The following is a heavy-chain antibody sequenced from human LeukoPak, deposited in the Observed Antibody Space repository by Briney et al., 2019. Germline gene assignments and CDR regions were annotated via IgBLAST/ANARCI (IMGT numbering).Heavy chain of an antibody. CDR2: INWNGGST. CDR3: ARAGLYNWNYEGTTYFDF. J-gene: IGHJ4*02. D-gene: IGHD1-7*01. Sequence: GSLRLSCAASGFTFDDYGMTWVRQAPGKGLEWVSGINWNGGSTGYADSVKGRFTISRDNAKNSLYLQMNSLRAEDTALYYCARAGLYNWNYEGTTYFDFWAREPWSPSPQ. CDR1: GFTFDDYG. V-gene: IGHV3-20*04.